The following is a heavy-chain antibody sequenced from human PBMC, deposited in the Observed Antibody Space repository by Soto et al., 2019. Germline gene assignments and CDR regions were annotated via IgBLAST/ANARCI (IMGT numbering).Heavy chain of an antibody. V-gene: IGHV3-23*01. CDR2: ISGSGGST. CDR3: GRGPWRRGVKPYYFDY. D-gene: IGHD1-26*01. J-gene: IGHJ4*02. CDR1: GFTFSSYA. Sequence: EVQLLESGGGLVQPGGSLRLSCAASGFTFSSYAMSWVRQAPGKGLEWVSAISGSGGSTYYADSVKGRFTISRDNSKNTLYLQMNSLRAEDTAVYYCGRGPWRRGVKPYYFDYWGQGTLVTVSS.